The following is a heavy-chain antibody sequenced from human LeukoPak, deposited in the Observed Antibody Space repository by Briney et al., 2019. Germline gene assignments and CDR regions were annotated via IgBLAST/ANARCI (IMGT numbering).Heavy chain of an antibody. V-gene: IGHV1-24*01. CDR3: ATGGSYYGTFDY. D-gene: IGHD1-26*01. J-gene: IGHJ4*02. CDR2: FDPEDGET. CDR1: VYTLTELS. Sequence: ASVKVSCKVSVYTLTELSMHWVRHAPRKGLERRGDFDPEDGETIYAQKFQGGVTMTEDTSTDTAYMELSSLRSEDTAVYYCATGGSYYGTFDYWGQGTLVTVSS.